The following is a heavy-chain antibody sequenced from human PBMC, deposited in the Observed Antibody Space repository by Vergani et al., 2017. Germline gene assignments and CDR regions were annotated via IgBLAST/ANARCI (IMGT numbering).Heavy chain of an antibody. V-gene: IGHV4-59*11. CDR3: ATLFMITFGGPLFDY. CDR2: IHYSENT. D-gene: IGHD3-16*01. Sequence: QVQLQESGPGLVKSSETLSLTCSVSFDSIRNLYCNLIPQPPGKGLEWIGSIHYSENTNSNPSLKTRVTISVDTSKNQFSLKLSSVTAADTAVYYCATLFMITFGGPLFDYWGQGTLVTVSS. CDR1: FDSIRNLY. J-gene: IGHJ4*02.